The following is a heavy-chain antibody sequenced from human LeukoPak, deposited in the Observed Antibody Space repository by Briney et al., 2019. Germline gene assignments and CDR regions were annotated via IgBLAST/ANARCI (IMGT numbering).Heavy chain of an antibody. D-gene: IGHD2-2*01. Sequence: ASVKVSCKASGGTFSSYAISWVRQAPGQGLEWMGGIIPIFGTANYAQKFQGRVTITADKSTSTAYMEMSSLRSEDTAVYYCASDWCSSTSCYPPSDYWGQGTLVTVSS. CDR2: IIPIFGTA. V-gene: IGHV1-69*06. CDR1: GGTFSSYA. J-gene: IGHJ4*02. CDR3: ASDWCSSTSCYPPSDY.